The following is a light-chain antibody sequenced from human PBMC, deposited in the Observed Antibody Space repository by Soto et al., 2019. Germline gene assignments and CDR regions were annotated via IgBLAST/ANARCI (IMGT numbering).Light chain of an antibody. J-gene: IGKJ2*01. CDR1: ESVRHY. CDR2: DAS. V-gene: IGKV3-11*01. Sequence: EIVLTQSPATLSLSPGERATLSCRASESVRHYVAWYQQKPAQAPRLLIYDASNRATGIPTRFSGSGSGTDYTLTISSLAADDVAFYYCQHRDNWSYIFGQGTKVEIK. CDR3: QHRDNWSYI.